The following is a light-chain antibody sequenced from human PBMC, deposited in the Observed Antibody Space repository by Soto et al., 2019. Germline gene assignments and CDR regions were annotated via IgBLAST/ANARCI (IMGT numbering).Light chain of an antibody. V-gene: IGKV3-20*01. CDR2: GAS. CDR1: QSVSSSY. CDR3: QQYDTSPIT. Sequence: EIVLTQSPGTLSLSPGERATLSCRASQSVSSSYLAWYQQKRGQAPRLLIYGASSRATGIPDRFSGSGSGTDFTLTITPLEPEDFVVYFCQQYDTSPITFGQGTRLEIK. J-gene: IGKJ5*01.